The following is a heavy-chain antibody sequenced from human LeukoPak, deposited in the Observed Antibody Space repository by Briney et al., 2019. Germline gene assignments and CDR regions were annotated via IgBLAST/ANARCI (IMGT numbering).Heavy chain of an antibody. J-gene: IGHJ4*02. D-gene: IGHD3-22*01. CDR3: AKDTLPADYYDSSGSDY. Sequence: GGSLGLSCAASGFTFSSYGMHWVRQAPGKGLEWVAFMRYDGSNKYYADSVKGRFTISRDNSKNTLYLQMNSLRAEDTAVYYCAKDTLPADYYDSSGSDYWGQGTLVTVSS. CDR1: GFTFSSYG. CDR2: MRYDGSNK. V-gene: IGHV3-30*02.